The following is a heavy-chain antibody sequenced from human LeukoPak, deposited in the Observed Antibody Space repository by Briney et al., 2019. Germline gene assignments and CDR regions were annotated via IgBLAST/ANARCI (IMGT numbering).Heavy chain of an antibody. J-gene: IGHJ4*02. V-gene: IGHV4-4*09. CDR1: GGSISSYY. CDR2: IYTSGST. CDR3: ARHEGRGSSRYYFDY. Sequence: PSETLSLTCTVSGGSISSYYWSWIRQPPGKGLEWIGYIYTSGSTNYNPSLKSRVTISVDTSKNQFSLKLSSVTAADTAVYYCARHEGRGSSRYYFDYWGQGTLVTVSS. D-gene: IGHD6-13*01.